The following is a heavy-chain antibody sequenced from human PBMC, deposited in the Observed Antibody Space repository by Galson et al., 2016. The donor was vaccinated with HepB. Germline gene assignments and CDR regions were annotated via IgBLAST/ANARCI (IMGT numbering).Heavy chain of an antibody. CDR2: ISSSSSHT. J-gene: IGHJ4*02. V-gene: IGHV3-21*04. CDR3: AAKRSDFGELSPLDY. D-gene: IGHD3-10*01. CDR1: GFTFSSYS. Sequence: LRLSCAASGFTFSSYSMNWVRQAPGKGLEWVSSISSSSSHTYYADSVKGRFTISRDNAKNSLYLQMDSLRAEDTAVYYCAAKRSDFGELSPLDYWGQGTLVTVSS.